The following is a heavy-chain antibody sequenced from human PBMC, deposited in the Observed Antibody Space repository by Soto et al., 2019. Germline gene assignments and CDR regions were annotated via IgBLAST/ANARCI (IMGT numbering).Heavy chain of an antibody. CDR2: INHSGST. J-gene: IGHJ6*02. CDR3: ARYGVLVRGYSRYYYGMDV. CDR1: GGSFSGYY. V-gene: IGHV4-34*01. Sequence: SLTCAVYGGSFSGYYWSWIRQPPGKGLEWIGEINHSGSTNYNPSLKSRVTISVDTSKNQFSLKLSSVTAADTAVYYCARYGVLVRGYSRYYYGMDVWGQGTTVTVSS. D-gene: IGHD3-10*01.